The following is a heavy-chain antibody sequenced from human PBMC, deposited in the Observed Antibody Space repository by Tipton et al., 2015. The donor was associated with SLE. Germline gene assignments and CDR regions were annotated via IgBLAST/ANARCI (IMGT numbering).Heavy chain of an antibody. CDR1: GYSINSGYY. CDR2: IFYSGST. V-gene: IGHV4-38-2*01. CDR3: AREVDTMDDSDAFDI. D-gene: IGHD3-10*01. Sequence: TLSLTCAVSGYSINSGYYWGWIRQPPGKGLEWIGSIFYSGSTYYNWSLKSRVTISLDTSKNQFSLTMTSVTAADTAMYFCAREVDTMDDSDAFDIWGQGTMVTVSS. J-gene: IGHJ3*02.